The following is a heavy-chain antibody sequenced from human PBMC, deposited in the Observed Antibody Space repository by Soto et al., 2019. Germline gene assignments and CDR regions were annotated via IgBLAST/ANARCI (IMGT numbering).Heavy chain of an antibody. D-gene: IGHD6-19*01. V-gene: IGHV3-30*18. CDR3: AKWLYSSGGSFDY. Sequence: GGSLRLSCAASGFTFSSYGMHWVRQAPGKGLEWVAIISYDGRNQYYPDSVKGRFTISRDNSKNTLYLQMNSLRAEDTAVYYCAKWLYSSGGSFDYWGQGTLVTVSS. J-gene: IGHJ4*02. CDR1: GFTFSSYG. CDR2: ISYDGRNQ.